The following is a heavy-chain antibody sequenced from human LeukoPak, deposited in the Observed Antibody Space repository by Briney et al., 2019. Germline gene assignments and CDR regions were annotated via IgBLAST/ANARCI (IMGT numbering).Heavy chain of an antibody. CDR3: ARAKHYDFWSGFPRGPDHDAFDI. CDR2: ISSSSSCI. J-gene: IGHJ3*02. V-gene: IGHV3-21*01. CDR1: GFTFSSYS. Sequence: PGGSLRLSCAASGFTFSSYSMNWVRQAPGKGLEWVSSISSSSSCIYYADSVKGRFTISRDNAKNSLYLQMNSLRAEDTAVYYCARAKHYDFWSGFPRGPDHDAFDIWGQGTMVTVSS. D-gene: IGHD3-3*01.